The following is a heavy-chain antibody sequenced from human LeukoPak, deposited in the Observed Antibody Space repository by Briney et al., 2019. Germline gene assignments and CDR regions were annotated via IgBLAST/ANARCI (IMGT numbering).Heavy chain of an antibody. CDR2: INPSGGST. CDR1: GYTFTSYY. Sequence: ASVKVSRKASGYTFTSYYMHWVRQAPGQGLEWMGIINPSGGSTSYAQKFQGRVTMTRYTSTSTVYMELSSLRSEDTAVYYCASGRDGYNHDYWGQGTLVTVSS. D-gene: IGHD5-24*01. J-gene: IGHJ4*02. V-gene: IGHV1-46*01. CDR3: ASGRDGYNHDY.